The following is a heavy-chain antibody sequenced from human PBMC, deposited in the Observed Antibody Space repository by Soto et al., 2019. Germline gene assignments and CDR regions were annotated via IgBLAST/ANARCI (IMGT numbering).Heavy chain of an antibody. D-gene: IGHD2-2*01. CDR3: AKEYCSSTSCYGGFGY. CDR1: GFTFSSCA. Sequence: EVRRWKPGGGWVQPGGSWRLSCAASGFTFSSCAMRWVRKAQGKGRGWVSGISGSGGRTFYADSVKGRFTISRDNSKNTLNLQMNSLRVEDTAVYYCAKEYCSSTSCYGGFGYWGQGTLVTVSS. V-gene: IGHV3-23*01. J-gene: IGHJ4*02. CDR2: ISGSGGRT.